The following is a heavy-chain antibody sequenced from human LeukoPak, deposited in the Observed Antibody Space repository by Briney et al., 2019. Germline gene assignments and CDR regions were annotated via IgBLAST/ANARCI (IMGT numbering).Heavy chain of an antibody. CDR1: GFTFSIYW. Sequence: PGGSLRLSCAASGFTFSIYWMRWVRQAPGKGLEWVSLISGDGGSTFYADSVKGRFTISRDNSKNSLYLQMNSLRSDDTALYYCARESESSGWYDYWGQGTLVTVSS. V-gene: IGHV3-43*02. D-gene: IGHD6-19*01. J-gene: IGHJ4*02. CDR3: ARESESSGWYDY. CDR2: ISGDGGST.